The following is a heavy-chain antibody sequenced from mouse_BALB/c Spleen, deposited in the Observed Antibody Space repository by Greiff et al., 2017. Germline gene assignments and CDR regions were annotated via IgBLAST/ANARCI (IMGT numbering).Heavy chain of an antibody. CDR1: GFSLTDYG. J-gene: IGHJ3*01. Sequence: QVQLQQSGPGLVAPSQSLSITCTVSGFSLTDYGVSWIRQPPGKGLEWLGVLWGGGSTYYNSALKSRLSISKDNSKSQVFLKMNSLQTDDTAMYYCAKQEDLRFAYWGQGTLVTVSA. V-gene: IGHV2-6-5*01. CDR2: LWGGGST. CDR3: AKQEDLRFAY.